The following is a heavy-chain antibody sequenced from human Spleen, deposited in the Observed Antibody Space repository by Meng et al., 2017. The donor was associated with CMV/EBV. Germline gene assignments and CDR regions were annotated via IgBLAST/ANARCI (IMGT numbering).Heavy chain of an antibody. CDR1: GFTFSSYA. J-gene: IGHJ4*02. CDR2: IKQDGSEK. Sequence: GGSLRLSCEASGFTFSSYAMNWVRQAPGKGLEWVANIKQDGSEKYYVDSVKGRFTISRDNAKNSLYLQMNSLRAEDTAVYYCARAKAMTYYYDSSGYVDYWGQGTLVTVSS. D-gene: IGHD3-22*01. V-gene: IGHV3-7*01. CDR3: ARAKAMTYYYDSSGYVDY.